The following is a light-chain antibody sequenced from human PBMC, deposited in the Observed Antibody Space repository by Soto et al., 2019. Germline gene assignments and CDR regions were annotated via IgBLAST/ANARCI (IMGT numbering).Light chain of an antibody. Sequence: QSALTQPASVSGSPGQSITISCTGTSSDIGVYNFVSWYQQHPGKAPKLMIYDVNLRPSGVSDRFSGFKSGNTASLTISGLQAEDAAHYYCSSYATSTVFGGGTKLTVL. CDR2: DVN. J-gene: IGLJ2*01. CDR1: SSDIGVYNF. CDR3: SSYATSTV. V-gene: IGLV2-14*01.